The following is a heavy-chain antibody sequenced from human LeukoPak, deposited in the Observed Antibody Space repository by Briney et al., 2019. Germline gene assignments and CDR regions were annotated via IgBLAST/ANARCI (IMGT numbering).Heavy chain of an antibody. Sequence: PGGSLRLSCTASGFTLGDYAMSWVRQAPGKGLEWVGFIRSKAYGGTTEYAASVKGRFTISRDDSKSIAYLQMNSLKTEDTAVYYCTREDYDFWSGYQRRFDYWGQGTLVTVSS. D-gene: IGHD3-3*01. CDR2: IRSKAYGGTT. CDR3: TREDYDFWSGYQRRFDY. J-gene: IGHJ4*02. V-gene: IGHV3-49*04. CDR1: GFTLGDYA.